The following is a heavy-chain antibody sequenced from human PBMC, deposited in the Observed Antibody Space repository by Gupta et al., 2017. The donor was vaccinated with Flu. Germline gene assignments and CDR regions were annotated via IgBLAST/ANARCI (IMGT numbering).Heavy chain of an antibody. V-gene: IGHV3-21*02. D-gene: IGHD7-27*01. J-gene: IGHJ4*02. CDR3: ARDPAGDGY. CDR1: GFTFSRYS. Sequence: EVQLVESGGGLVKPGGSLRLSCVASGFTFSRYSMNWVRQAPGQGLEWVSSINVDGTSLYYADSVKGRFTISRDNAKNSLYLQMNSLRAEDTALYYCARDPAGDGYWGQGTLVTVSS. CDR2: INVDGTSL.